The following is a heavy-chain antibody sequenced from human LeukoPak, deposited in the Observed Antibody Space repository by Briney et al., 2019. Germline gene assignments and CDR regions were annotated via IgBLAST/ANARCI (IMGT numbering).Heavy chain of an antibody. D-gene: IGHD3-9*01. J-gene: IGHJ4*02. V-gene: IGHV3-23*01. CDR1: GFTFNTYA. Sequence: GGSLRLSCAASGFTFNTYAMTWVRRAPGKGLEWVSSISTGGGGTHYADSVKGRFFISRDNSKNTLYLQMNNLRAEDTAVYYCAKRGATTGWYYFDSWGQGTLVTVSS. CDR3: AKRGATTGWYYFDS. CDR2: ISTGGGGT.